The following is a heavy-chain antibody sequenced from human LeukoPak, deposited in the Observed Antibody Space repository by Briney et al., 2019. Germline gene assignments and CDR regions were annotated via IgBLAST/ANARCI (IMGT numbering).Heavy chain of an antibody. CDR3: SRVGFTNTWSLDS. J-gene: IGHJ4*02. CDR2: IKQDESEI. CDR1: GLTFNNYW. D-gene: IGHD6-13*01. Sequence: GGSLRLSCAASGLTFNNYWMTWVRQAPGKGLEWVGNIKQDESEIYYVDSVKGRFTISRDNAKNSLYLQMNSLRAEDTAVYYCSRVGFTNTWSLDSWGQGTLLTLSS. V-gene: IGHV3-7*01.